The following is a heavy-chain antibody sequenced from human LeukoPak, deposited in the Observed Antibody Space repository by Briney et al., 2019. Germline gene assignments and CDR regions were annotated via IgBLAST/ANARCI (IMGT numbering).Heavy chain of an antibody. D-gene: IGHD2-2*01. Sequence: ASVKVSCKASGYTFTSSYMYWVRQAPGQGLEWMGIINPSGGSTSYAQKFQGRVTMTRDMSTSTVYMELSSLRSEDTAVYYCARDRRDIVVVPAAEHWFDPWGQGTLVTVSS. CDR3: ARDRRDIVVVPAAEHWFDP. CDR1: GYTFTSSY. J-gene: IGHJ5*02. CDR2: INPSGGST. V-gene: IGHV1-46*01.